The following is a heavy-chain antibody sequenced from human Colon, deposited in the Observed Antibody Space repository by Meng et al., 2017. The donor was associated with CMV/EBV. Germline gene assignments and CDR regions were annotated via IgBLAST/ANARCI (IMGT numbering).Heavy chain of an antibody. CDR1: GCTFISYA. Sequence: SVTVSCKASGCTFISYAISWVRQAPGQGLEWMGGIIPIFGPPNYAQKFQGRVKIPEDKSTSTAYMELSSLRSEDTTVYYCARIVVVPAAILGNYKENWFDHWGQGTLVTVSS. CDR3: ARIVVVPAAILGNYKENWFDH. J-gene: IGHJ5*02. D-gene: IGHD2-2*01. V-gene: IGHV1-69*06. CDR2: IIPIFGPP.